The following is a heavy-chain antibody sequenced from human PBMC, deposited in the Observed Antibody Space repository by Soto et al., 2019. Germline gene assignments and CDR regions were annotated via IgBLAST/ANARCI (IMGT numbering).Heavy chain of an antibody. CDR1: GGPFPNGGYY. CDR3: ARGDSQVSSVFDY. Sequence: SETLSLTCTVSGGPFPNGGYYWSWIRQEPGKGLEWIGYTHYSGDTSSNPFLRSRVTISTDTSKTQFSLRLRSVTSADTAVYYCARGDSQVSSVFDYWGQGMLGTVS. CDR2: THYSGDT. V-gene: IGHV4-31*03. J-gene: IGHJ4*02. D-gene: IGHD3-16*01.